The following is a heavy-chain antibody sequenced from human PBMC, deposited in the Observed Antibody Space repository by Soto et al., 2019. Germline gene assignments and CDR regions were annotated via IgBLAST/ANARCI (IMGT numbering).Heavy chain of an antibody. J-gene: IGHJ6*03. V-gene: IGHV1-18*04. D-gene: IGHD2-15*01. CDR1: GYDFNSYD. Sequence: QAQLMQSGGEVKRPGASVRVSCKVSGYDFNSYDITWVRQAPGRGLDWMGWISGYNGNTDYAQRFEGRVTLTVDTPTSTAYMELRSLTSDDTAVYFCARATVVVKPYFYMDVWGVGTTVTVSS. CDR2: ISGYNGNT. CDR3: ARATVVVKPYFYMDV.